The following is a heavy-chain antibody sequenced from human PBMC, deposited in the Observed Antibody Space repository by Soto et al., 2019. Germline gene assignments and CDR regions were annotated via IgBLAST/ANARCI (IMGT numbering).Heavy chain of an antibody. Sequence: EVQLVESGGVVVQPGGSLRLSCAASGFTFDDYTMHWVRQAPGKGLEWVSLISWDGGSTYYADSVKGRFTISRDNSKNSLYLEMNSLRTEDTALYYCAKDRAVAGTGIGYWGQGTLVTVSS. V-gene: IGHV3-43*01. CDR2: ISWDGGST. CDR1: GFTFDDYT. CDR3: AKDRAVAGTGIGY. J-gene: IGHJ4*02. D-gene: IGHD6-19*01.